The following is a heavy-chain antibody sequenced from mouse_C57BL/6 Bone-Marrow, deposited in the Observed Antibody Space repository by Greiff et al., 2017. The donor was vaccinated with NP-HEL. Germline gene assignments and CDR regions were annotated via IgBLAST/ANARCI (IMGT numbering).Heavy chain of an antibody. CDR3: ARCSGYYSWFAY. CDR2: INPYNGGT. V-gene: IGHV1-19*01. Sequence: EVKVVESGPVLVKPGASVKMSCKASGYAFTDYYMNWVKQSHGKSLEWIGVINPYNGGTSYNQKFKGKATLTVDKSSSTAYMELNSLTSEDSAVYYCARCSGYYSWFAYWGQGTLVTVSA. D-gene: IGHD2-3*01. J-gene: IGHJ3*01. CDR1: GYAFTDYY.